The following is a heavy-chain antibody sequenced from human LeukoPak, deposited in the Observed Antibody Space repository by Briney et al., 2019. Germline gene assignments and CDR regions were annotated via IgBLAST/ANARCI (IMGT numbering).Heavy chain of an antibody. CDR1: GGSISNYY. V-gene: IGHV4-59*12. J-gene: IGHJ4*02. D-gene: IGHD5-24*01. Sequence: SETLSLTCTVSGGSISNYYWTWIRQPPGKGLEWIGYIYSSGSTNYNPSLKSRVTISVDRSKNQFSLKLSSVTAADTAVYYCARGMATIGTYYFDYWGQGTLVTVSS. CDR3: ARGMATIGTYYFDY. CDR2: IYSSGST.